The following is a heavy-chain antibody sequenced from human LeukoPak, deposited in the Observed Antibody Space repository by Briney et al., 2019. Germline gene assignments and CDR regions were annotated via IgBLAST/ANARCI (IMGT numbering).Heavy chain of an antibody. J-gene: IGHJ4*02. CDR2: IYPGASDT. D-gene: IGHD6-19*01. CDR1: GYSFTNYW. Sequence: RGESLKISCKGSGYSFTNYWMAWVRQVPGKGLEWIGIIYPGASDTRYSPSFQGQVTISADKSISTAYLQWSSLKASDTAMYYCASSRSGWSFDYWGQGTLVTVSS. CDR3: ASSRSGWSFDY. V-gene: IGHV5-51*01.